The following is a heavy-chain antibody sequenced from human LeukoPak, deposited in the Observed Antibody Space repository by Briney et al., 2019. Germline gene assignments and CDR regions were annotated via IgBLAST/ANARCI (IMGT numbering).Heavy chain of an antibody. CDR2: INHRGST. Sequence: PSETLSLTCAVYGTSFSGYYWSWIRQPPGKGLEWIGDINHRGSTNYNSSLKSRVTISVDASKNQFSFNLTSVTSADTAVYYCARRDYSPSRDYYYYYYMDVWGKGTTVTVSS. CDR1: GTSFSGYY. D-gene: IGHD4-11*01. J-gene: IGHJ6*03. V-gene: IGHV4-34*01. CDR3: ARRDYSPSRDYYYYYYMDV.